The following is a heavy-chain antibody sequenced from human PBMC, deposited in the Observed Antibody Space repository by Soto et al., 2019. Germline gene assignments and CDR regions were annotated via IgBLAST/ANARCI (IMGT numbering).Heavy chain of an antibody. CDR3: AKGGYSSSWYHFDS. D-gene: IGHD6-13*01. V-gene: IGHV3-23*01. CDR2: ISGSGGST. J-gene: IGHJ4*02. Sequence: EVQLLESGGGLVQPGGSLRLSCAASGFTFSSYAMSWVRQAPGKGLEWVSAISGSGGSTYYADSVKGRFTISRDNSKHTLYLQMNSLSAEDTAVYYCAKGGYSSSWYHFDSWGQGTLVTVSS. CDR1: GFTFSSYA.